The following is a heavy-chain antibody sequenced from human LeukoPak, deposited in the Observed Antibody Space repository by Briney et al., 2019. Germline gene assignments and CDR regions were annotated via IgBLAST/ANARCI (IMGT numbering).Heavy chain of an antibody. CDR3: ARDRDYYDSSGYSTAFFDY. CDR1: GFTFSSCS. J-gene: IGHJ4*02. Sequence: PGGSLRLSCAASGFTFSSCSMNWVRQAPGKGLEWVSSISSSSSYIYCADSVKGRFTISRDNAKNSLYLQMNSLRAEDTAVYYCARDRDYYDSSGYSTAFFDYWGQGTLVTVSS. V-gene: IGHV3-21*01. D-gene: IGHD3-22*01. CDR2: ISSSSSYI.